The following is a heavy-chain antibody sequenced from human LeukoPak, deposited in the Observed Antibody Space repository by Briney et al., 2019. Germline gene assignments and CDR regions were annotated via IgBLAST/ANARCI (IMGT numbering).Heavy chain of an antibody. CDR2: PYYRSKWYN. Sequence: SQILSLTCAISGDSVSSNSAAWNWIRQSPSRGLEWQGRPYYRSKWYNDYAVSVKSRITINPDTSKNQFSLQLNSVTPEDTAVYYCARGGYSSGWAVWFDYWGQGTLATVSS. D-gene: IGHD6-19*01. J-gene: IGHJ4*02. CDR1: GDSVSSNSAA. V-gene: IGHV6-1*01. CDR3: ARGGYSSGWAVWFDY.